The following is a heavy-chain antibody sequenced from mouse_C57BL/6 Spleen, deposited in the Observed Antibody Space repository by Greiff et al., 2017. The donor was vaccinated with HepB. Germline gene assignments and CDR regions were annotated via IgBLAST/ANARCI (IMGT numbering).Heavy chain of an antibody. CDR1: GYAFTNYL. CDR2: INPGSGGT. Sequence: QVQLQQSGAELVRPGTSVKVSCNASGYAFTNYLIEWVKQRPGQGLEWIGVINPGSGGTNYNEKFKGKATLTADKSSSTAYMQLSSRTSEDSAVYFCATNYGSSPFAYWGQGTLVTVSA. J-gene: IGHJ3*01. CDR3: ATNYGSSPFAY. V-gene: IGHV1-54*01. D-gene: IGHD1-1*01.